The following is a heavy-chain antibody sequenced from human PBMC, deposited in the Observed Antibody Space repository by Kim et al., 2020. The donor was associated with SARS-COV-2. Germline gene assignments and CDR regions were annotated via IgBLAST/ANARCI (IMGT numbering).Heavy chain of an antibody. J-gene: IGHJ6*01. CDR3: AREPFYGGKVYYYYGMDV. D-gene: IGHD2-15*01. Sequence: SVKVSCKASRGTFSSYAISWVRQAPGQGLEWMGRIIPILGIANYAQKFQGRVTITADKSTSTAYMELSSLRSEDTAVYYCAREPFYGGKVYYYYGMDVW. CDR1: RGTFSSYA. V-gene: IGHV1-69*04. CDR2: IIPILGIA.